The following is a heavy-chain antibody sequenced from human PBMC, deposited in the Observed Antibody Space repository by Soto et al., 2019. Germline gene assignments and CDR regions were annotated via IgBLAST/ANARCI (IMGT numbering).Heavy chain of an antibody. CDR2: INPSGGST. J-gene: IGHJ4*02. D-gene: IGHD3-9*01. Sequence: PSVKVSCKASGYTFTSYYMHWVRQAPGQGLEWMGIINPSGGSTSYAQKFQGRVTMTRDASTSTVYMELSSLRSEDTAVYFCARARYYDWCFDLWGLGAPVTVSS. V-gene: IGHV1-46*01. CDR1: GYTFTSYY. CDR3: ARARYYDWCFDL.